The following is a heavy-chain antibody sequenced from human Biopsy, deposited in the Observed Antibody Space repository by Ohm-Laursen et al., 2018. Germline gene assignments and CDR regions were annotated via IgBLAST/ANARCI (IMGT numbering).Heavy chain of an antibody. Sequence: GTLSLTCAVSGYSVTNDYYWGWIRQPPGKGLEWIGSIYYDGITYYNPSLKSRVAMSVDTSKNQFSLRLTSVTAADTAVYYCARVAGGYAYYYGMDVWGQGTTVIVSS. V-gene: IGHV4-38-2*01. D-gene: IGHD5-12*01. CDR2: IYYDGIT. J-gene: IGHJ6*02. CDR3: ARVAGGYAYYYGMDV. CDR1: GYSVTNDYY.